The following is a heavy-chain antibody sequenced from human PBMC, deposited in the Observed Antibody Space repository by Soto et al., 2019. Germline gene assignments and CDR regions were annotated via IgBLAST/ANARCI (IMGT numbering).Heavy chain of an antibody. CDR1: GYTFTGYY. J-gene: IGHJ6*02. CDR2: INPNSGGT. Sequence: ASVKVSCKASGYTFTGYYMHWVRQAPGQGLGWMGWINPNSGGTNYAQKFQGRVTMTRDTSISTAYMELSRLRSDDTAVYYCAITPGIAAAGYFPDYYYYYGMDVWGQGTTVTVSS. CDR3: AITPGIAAAGYFPDYYYYYGMDV. D-gene: IGHD6-13*01. V-gene: IGHV1-2*02.